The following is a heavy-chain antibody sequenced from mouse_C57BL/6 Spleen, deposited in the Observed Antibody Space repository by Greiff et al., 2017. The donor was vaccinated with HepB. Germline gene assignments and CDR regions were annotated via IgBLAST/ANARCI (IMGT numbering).Heavy chain of an antibody. CDR1: GFTFSDYY. J-gene: IGHJ1*03. V-gene: IGHV5-16*01. D-gene: IGHD1-1*01. CDR2: INYDGSST. CDR3: ARESGSVVAHWYFDV. Sequence: EVMLVESEGGLVQPGSSMKLSCTASGFTFSDYYMAWVRQVPEKGLEWVANINYDGSSTYYLDSLKSRFIISRDNAKNILYLQMSSLKSEDTATYYCARESGSVVAHWYFDVWGTGTTVTVSS.